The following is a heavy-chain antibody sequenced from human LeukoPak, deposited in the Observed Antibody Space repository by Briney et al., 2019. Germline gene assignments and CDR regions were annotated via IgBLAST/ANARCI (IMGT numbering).Heavy chain of an antibody. CDR3: AGERGSLAAAGTVYFQH. J-gene: IGHJ1*01. V-gene: IGHV3-30*01. Sequence: GRSLRLSCAASGFTFSSYAMHWVRQAPGKGLEWVAVISYDGSNKYYADSVKGRFTISRDNSKNTLYLQMNSLRAEDTAVYYCAGERGSLAAAGTVYFQHWGQGTLVTVSS. CDR1: GFTFSSYA. D-gene: IGHD6-13*01. CDR2: ISYDGSNK.